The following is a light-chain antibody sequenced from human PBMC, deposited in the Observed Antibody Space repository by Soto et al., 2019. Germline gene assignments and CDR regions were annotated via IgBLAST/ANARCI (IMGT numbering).Light chain of an antibody. CDR1: SPNIGSNV. CDR3: AAWDDSLDGVV. Sequence: QSALTQPPSASGTPGQRVTISCSGRSPNIGSNVVNWYQQLPGTAPKLLIYVNNQRPSGVPDRFSGSKSGTSASLAISGLQSEDEADYYCAAWDDSLDGVVFGGGTKLTVL. CDR2: VNN. V-gene: IGLV1-44*01. J-gene: IGLJ3*02.